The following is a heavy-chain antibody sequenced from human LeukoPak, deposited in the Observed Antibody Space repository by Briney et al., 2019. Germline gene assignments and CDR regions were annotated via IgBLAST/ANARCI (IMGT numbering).Heavy chain of an antibody. Sequence: GGSLRLSCTASGFSFDDYAMHWVRQAPGKGLEWVSGISSNSNYIYYADSVKGRFTISRDNAKNLVFLQMNSLRGEDTALYYCATDSSGWYWGQGTLVTVSS. CDR2: ISSNSNYI. J-gene: IGHJ4*02. V-gene: IGHV3-9*01. CDR3: ATDSSGWY. CDR1: GFSFDDYA. D-gene: IGHD6-19*01.